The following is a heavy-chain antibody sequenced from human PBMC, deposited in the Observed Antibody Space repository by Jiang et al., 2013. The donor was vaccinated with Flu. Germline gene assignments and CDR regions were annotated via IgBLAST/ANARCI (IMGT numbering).Heavy chain of an antibody. CDR2: IWYDGSNK. Sequence: QLVESGGGLVKPGGSLRLSCAASGFTFSSYAMHWVRQAPGKGLEWVAVIWYDGSNKYYTDSVKGRFTISRDNSKNTLYLQMNSLRAEDTAVYYCARAGEVATIRFVDNWGPGTLVTVSS. J-gene: IGHJ4*02. D-gene: IGHD5-12*01. V-gene: IGHV3-33*08. CDR3: ARAGEVATIRFVDN. CDR1: GFTFSSYA.